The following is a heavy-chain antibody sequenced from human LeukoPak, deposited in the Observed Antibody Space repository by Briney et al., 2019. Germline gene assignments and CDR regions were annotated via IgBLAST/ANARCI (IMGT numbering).Heavy chain of an antibody. V-gene: IGHV3-11*04. J-gene: IGHJ4*02. D-gene: IGHD5-18*01. CDR2: ISSSGSTI. Sequence: KSGGSLRLSCAASGFTFSDYYMSWIRQAPGKGLEWVSYISSSGSTIYYADSVKGRFTISRDNADNSLYLQMNSLRVEDTAVYYCAALSGYNYGFFDYWGQGTLVTVSS. CDR1: GFTFSDYY. CDR3: AALSGYNYGFFDY.